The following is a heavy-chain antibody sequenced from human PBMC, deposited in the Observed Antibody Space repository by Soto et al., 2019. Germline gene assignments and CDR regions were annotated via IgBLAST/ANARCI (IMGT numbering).Heavy chain of an antibody. Sequence: EVQLLESGGGLVQPGGSLRLSCAASGFIFSSYAMSWFRQAPGKGLEWVAVISGSGDITNYADSVKGRFTISRDNSKNTLHLQMNSLRAEDTAVYYCAKDRVQLWFPFHYWGQGTLVTVSS. CDR1: GFIFSSYA. CDR3: AKDRVQLWFPFHY. J-gene: IGHJ4*02. V-gene: IGHV3-23*01. D-gene: IGHD5-18*01. CDR2: ISGSGDIT.